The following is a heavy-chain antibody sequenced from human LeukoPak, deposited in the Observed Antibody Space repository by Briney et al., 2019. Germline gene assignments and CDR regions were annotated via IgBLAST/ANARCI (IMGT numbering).Heavy chain of an antibody. CDR3: ARLGGYCSSTSCYAYRADP. J-gene: IGHJ5*02. D-gene: IGHD2-2*01. CDR2: INHSGST. Sequence: SETLSLTCAVYGGSFSGYYWSWIRQPPGKGLEWIGEINHSGSTNYNPSLKSRVTISVDTSKNQFSLKLSSVTAADTAVYYCARLGGYCSSTSCYAYRADPWGQGTLVTVSS. V-gene: IGHV4-34*01. CDR1: GGSFSGYY.